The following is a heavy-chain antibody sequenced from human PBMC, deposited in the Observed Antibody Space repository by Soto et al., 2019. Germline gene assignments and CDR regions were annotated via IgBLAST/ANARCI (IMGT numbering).Heavy chain of an antibody. CDR3: ARGQRTSGYLYWIDP. CDR2: IIPIFGTA. CDR1: GGTFSSYA. V-gene: IGHV1-69*13. J-gene: IGHJ5*02. Sequence: ASVKVSCKASGGTFSSYAISWVRQAPGQGLEWMGGIIPIFGTANYTQKFQGRVTITADESTSTAYMELSSLRSEDTAVYYCARGQRTSGYLYWIDPWGQGTLVTVSS. D-gene: IGHD3-3*01.